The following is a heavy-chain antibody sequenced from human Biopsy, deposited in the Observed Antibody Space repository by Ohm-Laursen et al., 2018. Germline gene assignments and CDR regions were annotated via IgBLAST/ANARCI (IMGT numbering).Heavy chain of an antibody. Sequence: SETLSLTCTVSGGSVSDSFHFWSWIRQPPGKGLEWIGDVYYGGTTNYNPSLKSRLTISVDTSKNQFSLKLSSVTAADTAVYYCASYSHHYYDFDYWGQGTLVTVSS. CDR1: GGSVSDSFHF. CDR3: ASYSHHYYDFDY. CDR2: VYYGGTT. J-gene: IGHJ4*02. D-gene: IGHD3-16*01. V-gene: IGHV4-61*01.